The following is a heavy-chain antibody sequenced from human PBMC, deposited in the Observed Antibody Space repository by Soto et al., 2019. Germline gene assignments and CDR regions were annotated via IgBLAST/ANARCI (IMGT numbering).Heavy chain of an antibody. Sequence: PWGSLRLSCAGSGFTFINYAMTLFRQAPGKWLEWVSSISNRGSDTYYVDPVKGRFTISRDNSKNTLYLQMNSLRAEDTAVYYCAKDTYSSSWYFWGQGTLVTVSS. V-gene: IGHV3-23*01. CDR3: AKDTYSSSWYF. J-gene: IGHJ4*02. CDR2: ISNRGSDT. D-gene: IGHD6-13*01. CDR1: GFTFINYA.